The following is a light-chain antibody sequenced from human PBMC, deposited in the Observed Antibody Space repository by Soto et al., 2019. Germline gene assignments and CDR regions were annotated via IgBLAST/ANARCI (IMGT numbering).Light chain of an antibody. Sequence: EIVMTQSPATLSVSPGERATLSCRASQSVSSKLAWYQQKPGQAPRLLIYGASTRATGIPARFSGSGSETEFTLTISSLQCEDSAVYYCQEYKYSKKFGQGTKVEIK. J-gene: IGKJ1*01. V-gene: IGKV3-15*01. CDR2: GAS. CDR3: QEYKYSKK. CDR1: QSVSSK.